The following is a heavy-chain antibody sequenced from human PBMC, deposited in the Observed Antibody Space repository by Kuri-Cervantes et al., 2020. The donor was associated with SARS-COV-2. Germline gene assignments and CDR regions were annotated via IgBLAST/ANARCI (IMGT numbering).Heavy chain of an antibody. J-gene: IGHJ3*02. CDR2: IRYDGSNK. Sequence: GESLKISCAASGFTFSSYGMHWVRLAPGKGLEWVAFIRYDGSNKYYADSVKGRFTISRDNSKNTLYLQMNSLRAEDTAVYYCTQGSYRGRGDAFDIWGQGTMVTVSS. CDR1: GFTFSSYG. D-gene: IGHD1-26*01. V-gene: IGHV3-30*02. CDR3: TQGSYRGRGDAFDI.